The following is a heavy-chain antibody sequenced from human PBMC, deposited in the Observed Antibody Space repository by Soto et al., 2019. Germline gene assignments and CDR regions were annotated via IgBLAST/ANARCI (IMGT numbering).Heavy chain of an antibody. Sequence: ASVKVSCKASGYTFTGFGFSWVRQAPGQGLEWMGWISAYNGNTNYAQKLQGRVTMTTDTSTSTAYMELRSLRSDDTAVYYCARETGRWFDPWGQGTLVTVSS. CDR3: ARETGRWFDP. CDR1: GYTFTGFG. CDR2: ISAYNGNT. V-gene: IGHV1-18*01. J-gene: IGHJ5*02.